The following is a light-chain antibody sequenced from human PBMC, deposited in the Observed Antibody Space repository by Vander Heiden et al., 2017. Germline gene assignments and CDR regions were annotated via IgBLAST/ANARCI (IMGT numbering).Light chain of an antibody. V-gene: IGKV2-28*01. CDR3: RQALQTPYT. Sequence: DIVMTQSPLSLPVTPGEPASISCRSSQSLLHSNGYNYLDWYLQKPGQSPRLLIYLGSNRASGVPDRFSGSGSGTDFTLKISRVEAEDVGVYYCRQALQTPYTFGQGTKLEIK. CDR2: LGS. CDR1: QSLLHSNGYNY. J-gene: IGKJ2*01.